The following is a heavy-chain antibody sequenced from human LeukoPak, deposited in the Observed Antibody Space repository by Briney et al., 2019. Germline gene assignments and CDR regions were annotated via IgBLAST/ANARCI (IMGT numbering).Heavy chain of an antibody. CDR3: ARDRYEDSSSRVFDY. CDR2: ISTFNGNT. J-gene: IGHJ4*02. V-gene: IGHV1-18*01. CDR1: GYTFMTYG. D-gene: IGHD6-6*01. Sequence: GASVKVSCKASGYTFMTYGISWVRQAPGQGLEWMGWISTFNGNTYYAQNLQGRLTMTTDTSTSTAYMELTNLRSDDTALYYCARDRYEDSSSRVFDYWGQGTLVIVSS.